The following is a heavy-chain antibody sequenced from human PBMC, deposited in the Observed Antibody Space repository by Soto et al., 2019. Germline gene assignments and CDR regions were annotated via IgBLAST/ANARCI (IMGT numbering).Heavy chain of an antibody. Sequence: GGSLRLSCAASGFPFNTYTMSWVRQAPGKGPEWVSATSESGDNAFYADSVQGRFTISRDNSYNILYLQMNSLRAEDTALYFCAKGGYIYGLDPWGQGTLVTVSS. J-gene: IGHJ5*02. D-gene: IGHD5-18*01. CDR2: TSESGDNA. V-gene: IGHV3-23*01. CDR3: AKGGYIYGLDP. CDR1: GFPFNTYT.